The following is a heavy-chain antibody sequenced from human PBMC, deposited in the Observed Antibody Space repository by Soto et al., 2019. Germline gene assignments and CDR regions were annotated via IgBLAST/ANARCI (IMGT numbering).Heavy chain of an antibody. D-gene: IGHD3-10*01. V-gene: IGHV3-23*01. CDR1: GFTFADFA. CDR3: ASLAIFYQRTAMSDY. J-gene: IGHJ4*02. CDR2: IAASGIST. Sequence: EVQLLESGGGLVQPGVSLRLSCAASGFTFADFAMTWVRQAPGKGLEWISTIAASGISTYYADSVKGRFTISRENSKKMLYLQMKSLXXXXXXXYYCASLAIFYQRTAMSDYLGQGTLVTVSS.